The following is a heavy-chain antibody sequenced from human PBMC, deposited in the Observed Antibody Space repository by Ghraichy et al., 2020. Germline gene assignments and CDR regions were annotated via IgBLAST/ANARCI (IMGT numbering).Heavy chain of an antibody. V-gene: IGHV4-59*01. D-gene: IGHD3-3*01. CDR2: IYYSGST. CDR3: ARGIGTGITIFGVVTFDY. J-gene: IGHJ4*02. CDR1: GGSISSYY. Sequence: SETLSLTCTVSGGSISSYYWSWIRQPPGKGLEWIGYIYYSGSTNYNPSLKSRVTISVDTSKNQFSLKLSSVTAADTAVYYCARGIGTGITIFGVVTFDYWAREPWSPSPQ.